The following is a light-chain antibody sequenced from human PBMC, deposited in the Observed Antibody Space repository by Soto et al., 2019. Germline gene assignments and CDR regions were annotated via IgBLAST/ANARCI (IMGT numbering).Light chain of an antibody. CDR2: EVT. CDR3: SSYAGRNIVL. CDR1: SSDVGGYKY. J-gene: IGLJ2*01. Sequence: QSALTQPHSASGSPGQSVTIACTGTSSDVGGYKYVSWYQQHPGKAPKLMIYEVTKRPSGVPDRFSGSKSGHRASLTVSGLQAYDEADYFCSSYAGRNIVLVGRGTQLTV. V-gene: IGLV2-8*01.